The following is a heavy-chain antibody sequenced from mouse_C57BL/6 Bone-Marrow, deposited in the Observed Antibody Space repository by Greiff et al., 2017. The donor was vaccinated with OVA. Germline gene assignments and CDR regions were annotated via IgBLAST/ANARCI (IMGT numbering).Heavy chain of an antibody. CDR3: ARLGYSYYYAMDY. CDR2: IYPGSGST. CDR1: GYTFTSYW. J-gene: IGHJ4*01. Sequence: QVQLKQPGAELVKPGASVKMSCKASGYTFTSYWITWVKQRPGQGLEWIGDIYPGSGSTNYNEKFKSKATLTVDTSSSTAYMQLSSLTSEDSAVYYCARLGYSYYYAMDYWGQGTSVTVSS. V-gene: IGHV1-55*01. D-gene: IGHD2-12*01.